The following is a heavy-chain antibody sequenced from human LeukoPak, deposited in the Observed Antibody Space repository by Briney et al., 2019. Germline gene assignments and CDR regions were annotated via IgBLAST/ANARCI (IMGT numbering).Heavy chain of an antibody. Sequence: PGGSLRLSCAASGFTVSSNYMSWVRQAPGKGLEWVSVIYSGGSTYYADSVKGRFTTSRDNSKNTLYLQMNSLRAEDTAVYYCAREHALRWSRFDYWGQGTLVTVSS. J-gene: IGHJ4*02. V-gene: IGHV3-66*02. CDR3: AREHALRWSRFDY. D-gene: IGHD4-23*01. CDR2: IYSGGST. CDR1: GFTVSSNY.